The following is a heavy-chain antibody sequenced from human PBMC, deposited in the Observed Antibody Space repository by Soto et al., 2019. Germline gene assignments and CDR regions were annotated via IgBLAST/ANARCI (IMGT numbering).Heavy chain of an antibody. D-gene: IGHD2-21*02. Sequence: QVQLMQSGAEVKKPGASVKVSCKASGDTFTDYYIHWVRQAPGQGLEWMGTVNPSGGHTTYAQHFLGRVTMTRDTSTCTLYMERTSLRSEDTAVDYCARGGHVVVVTAALDYWGQGTLVTVSS. CDR3: ARGGHVVVVTAALDY. J-gene: IGHJ4*02. CDR1: GDTFTDYY. V-gene: IGHV1-46*01. CDR2: VNPSGGHT.